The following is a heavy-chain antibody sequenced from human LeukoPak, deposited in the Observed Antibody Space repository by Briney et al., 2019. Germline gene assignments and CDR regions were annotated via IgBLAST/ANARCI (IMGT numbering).Heavy chain of an antibody. CDR3: AREGLNMVRGIIPKEAWGWFDP. J-gene: IGHJ5*02. D-gene: IGHD3-10*01. Sequence: SETLSLTCTVSGYSISSGYYWGWIRQPPGKGLEWIGSIYHSGSTYYNPSLKSRVTISVDTSKNQFSLKLSSVTAADTAVYYCAREGLNMVRGIIPKEAWGWFDPWGQGTLVTVSS. CDR2: IYHSGST. CDR1: GYSISSGYY. V-gene: IGHV4-38-2*02.